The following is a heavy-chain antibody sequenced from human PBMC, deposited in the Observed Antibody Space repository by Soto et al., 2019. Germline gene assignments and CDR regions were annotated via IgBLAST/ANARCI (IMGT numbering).Heavy chain of an antibody. Sequence: ASVKVSCKASGGTFSSYAISWVRQAPGQGLEWIGGIIPIFGTANYAQKFQGRVTITADESTSTAYMELSSLRSEDTAVYYCARGAIYGDYADYYYYGMDVWGQGTTVTVSS. D-gene: IGHD4-17*01. J-gene: IGHJ6*02. CDR1: GGTFSSYA. CDR2: IIPIFGTA. CDR3: ARGAIYGDYADYYYYGMDV. V-gene: IGHV1-69*13.